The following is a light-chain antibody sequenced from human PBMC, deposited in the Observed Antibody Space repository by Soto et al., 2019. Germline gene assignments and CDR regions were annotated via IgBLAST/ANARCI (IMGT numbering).Light chain of an antibody. J-gene: IGKJ1*01. CDR1: QGISNY. V-gene: IGKV1-27*01. CDR3: QKYNSVPGT. Sequence: DIQMTQSQSSLSASVGDRVTITCRASQGISNYLAWYQQKPGKVPKLLIYAASTLQSGVPSRFSGSGSGTDVTLTISSLQPEDVASYYCQKYNSVPGTFGQGTKVEIK. CDR2: AAS.